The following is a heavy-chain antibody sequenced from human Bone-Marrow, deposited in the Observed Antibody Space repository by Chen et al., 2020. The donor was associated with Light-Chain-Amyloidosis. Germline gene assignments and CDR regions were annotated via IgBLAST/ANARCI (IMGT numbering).Heavy chain of an antibody. CDR2: ISGSGSST. V-gene: IGHV3-23*01. J-gene: IGHJ6*02. CDR1: GFTFSSYP. CDR3: SREVTTNYGMDV. D-gene: IGHD3-10*01. Sequence: QLLESGGGLVQPGGSLRLSCASSGFTFSSYPMSWVRQAPGKGLEWISGISGSGSSTYYADSVKGRFTISRDNSKNTLYLQMNSLRAEDTAIYYCSREVTTNYGMDVWGQGTAVTVSS.